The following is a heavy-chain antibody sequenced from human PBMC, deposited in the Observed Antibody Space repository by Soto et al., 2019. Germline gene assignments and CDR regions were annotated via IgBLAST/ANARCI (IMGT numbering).Heavy chain of an antibody. CDR1: GYSFTTYA. Sequence: ASVKVSCKSSGYSFTTYARHWVRQAPGRRLQWMGWINAGSGNTKYSQDFQGRVTFTRDTAATTTFMELRSLRSEDTAVYYCARVPPWGNSANFYIQHYDALGQGMLGTVS. V-gene: IGHV1-3*01. CDR2: INAGSGNT. D-gene: IGHD3-16*01. CDR3: ARVPPWGNSANFYIQHYDA. J-gene: IGHJ5*02.